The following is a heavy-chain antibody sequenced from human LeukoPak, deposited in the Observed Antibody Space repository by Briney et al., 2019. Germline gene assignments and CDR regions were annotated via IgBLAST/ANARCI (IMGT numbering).Heavy chain of an antibody. CDR2: INPNSGGT. CDR3: ARDPSGDSSGYPFDY. V-gene: IGHV1-2*02. CDR1: GYTFTGYY. J-gene: IGHJ4*02. Sequence: ASVKVSCKASGYTFTGYYMQWVRQAPGQGPEWVGWINPNSGGTNYAQKFQGRVTMTRDTSISTAYMELSRLGSDDTAFYYCARDPSGDSSGYPFDYWGQGTLVTVSS. D-gene: IGHD3-22*01.